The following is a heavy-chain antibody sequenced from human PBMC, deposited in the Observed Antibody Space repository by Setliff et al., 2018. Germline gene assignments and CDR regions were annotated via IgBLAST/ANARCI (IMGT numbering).Heavy chain of an antibody. CDR2: IYHGGKT. Sequence: SETLSLTCTVSGGSISSGVYYWGWIRQPPGKGLEWIGRIYHGGKTYYNTSLESRLTISVDTSKNQFSLKLRSVTAADTAVYCARTGTYRYFDPWGRGTLVTVSS. D-gene: IGHD1-1*01. CDR3: ARTGTYRYFDP. J-gene: IGHJ5*02. V-gene: IGHV4-39*01. CDR1: GGSISSGVYY.